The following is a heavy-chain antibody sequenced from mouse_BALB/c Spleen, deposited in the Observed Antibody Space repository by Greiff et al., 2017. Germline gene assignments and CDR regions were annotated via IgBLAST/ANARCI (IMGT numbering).Heavy chain of an antibody. V-gene: IGHV14-3*02. CDR3: SRKENKAPWFAY. J-gene: IGHJ3*01. CDR2: IDPANGNT. D-gene: IGHD5-2*01. CDR1: GFNIKDTY. Sequence: EVQVVESGAELVKPGASVKLSCTASGFNIKDTYMHWVKQRPEQGLEWIGRIDPANGNTKYDPKFQGKATITADTSSNTAYLQLSSLTSEDTAVYYCSRKENKAPWFAYWGQGTLVTVSA.